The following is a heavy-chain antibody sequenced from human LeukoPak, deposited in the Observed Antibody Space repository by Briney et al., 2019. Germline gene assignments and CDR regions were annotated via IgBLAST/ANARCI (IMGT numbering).Heavy chain of an antibody. CDR1: GGSISDYY. Sequence: PSETLSLTCTVSGGSISDYYWSWIRQPPGKGLEWIGHISYSGSTSYNPSLKSRVTISGDTSKNQFSLKLCSVTAAGTAVYYCARGEAQFDYWGQGTLVTVSS. CDR2: ISYSGST. D-gene: IGHD6-6*01. J-gene: IGHJ4*02. V-gene: IGHV4-59*01. CDR3: ARGEAQFDY.